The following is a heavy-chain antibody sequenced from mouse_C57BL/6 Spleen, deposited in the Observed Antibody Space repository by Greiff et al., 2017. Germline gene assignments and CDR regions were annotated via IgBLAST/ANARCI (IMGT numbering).Heavy chain of an antibody. V-gene: IGHV1-74*01. D-gene: IGHD2-4*01. J-gene: IGHJ4*01. CDR1: GYTFTSYW. CDR3: AITMITTGEYYYAMDY. Sequence: QVQLQQPGAELVKPGASVKVSCKASGYTFTSYWMHWVKQRPGQGLEWIGRIHPSDSDTNYNQKFKGKATLTVDKSSSTAYMQLSSLTSEDSAVYYCAITMITTGEYYYAMDYWGQGTSVTVSS. CDR2: IHPSDSDT.